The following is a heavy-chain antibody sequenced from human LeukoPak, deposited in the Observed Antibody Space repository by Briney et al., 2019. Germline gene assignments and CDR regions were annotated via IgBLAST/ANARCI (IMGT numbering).Heavy chain of an antibody. CDR1: GYDFINYG. J-gene: IGHJ4*02. V-gene: IGHV1-18*01. CDR3: ARGGPFFSSSSSKEYYFDY. CDR2: ISLYNGNT. D-gene: IGHD6-6*01. Sequence: ASVKLSCKASGYDFINYGITWVRQAPGQGLEWVGWISLYNGNTDYKLQGRVTMTTDTSTSTAYMELRSLRSDDTAVYYCARGGPFFSSSSSKEYYFDYWGQGTLVTVSS.